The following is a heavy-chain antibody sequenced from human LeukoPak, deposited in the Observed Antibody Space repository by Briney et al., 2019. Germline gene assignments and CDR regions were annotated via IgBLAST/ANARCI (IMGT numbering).Heavy chain of an antibody. D-gene: IGHD3-10*01. J-gene: IGHJ4*02. V-gene: IGHV1-46*01. CDR2: IHPTDGST. CDR1: GYTFSTYY. Sequence: ASVKVSCKTSGYTFSTYYMHWVRQAPGQGLEWLGIIHPTDGSTSYTQKIQGRVTMTRDTATGTVYLELSSLRSEDTAVYWCARANGGGLDYWGQGTLVTVSS. CDR3: ARANGGGLDY.